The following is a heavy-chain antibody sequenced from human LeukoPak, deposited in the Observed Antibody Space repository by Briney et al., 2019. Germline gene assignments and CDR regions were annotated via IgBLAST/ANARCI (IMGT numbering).Heavy chain of an antibody. CDR1: GFTFDDYA. V-gene: IGHV3-9*01. Sequence: GGSLRLSCATSGFTFDDYAMHWARQAPGKGLEWVSGISWNSGSIGYADSVKGRFTISRDNAKNSLYLQMNSLRAEDTALYYCAKGYYYDSSGQVDYWGQGTLVTVSS. CDR2: ISWNSGSI. CDR3: AKGYYYDSSGQVDY. D-gene: IGHD3-22*01. J-gene: IGHJ4*02.